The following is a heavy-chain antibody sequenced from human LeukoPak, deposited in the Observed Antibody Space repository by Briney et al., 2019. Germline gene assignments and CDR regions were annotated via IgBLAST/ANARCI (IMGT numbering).Heavy chain of an antibody. Sequence: GGSLRLSCAASGFTFSSYGMHWVRQAPGKGLQWVAFIRHDGSNKKYADSVKGRFTISIDNSKSTLYLQMNSLRAEDTAVYYCARRAGAYTHPYDYWGQGTLVTVSS. V-gene: IGHV3-30*02. CDR2: IRHDGSNK. D-gene: IGHD3-16*01. J-gene: IGHJ4*02. CDR1: GFTFSSYG. CDR3: ARRAGAYTHPYDY.